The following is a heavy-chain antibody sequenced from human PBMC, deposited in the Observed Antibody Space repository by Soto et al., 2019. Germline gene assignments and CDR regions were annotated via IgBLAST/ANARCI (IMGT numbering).Heavy chain of an antibody. J-gene: IGHJ4*02. CDR2: IIPIFGTA. Sequence: QVQLVQSGAEVKKPGSSVKVSCKASGGTFSSYAISWVRQAPGQGLEWMGGIIPIFGTANYAQKFQGRVTITADESTSRADMELSSRGSEYTAVYYCARRWGSYVGPFDYWGQGPLVTVSS. CDR1: GGTFSSYA. CDR3: ARRWGSYVGPFDY. D-gene: IGHD1-26*01. V-gene: IGHV1-69*01.